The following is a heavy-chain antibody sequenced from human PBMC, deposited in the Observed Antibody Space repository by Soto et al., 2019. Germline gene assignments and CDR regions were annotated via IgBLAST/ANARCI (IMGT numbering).Heavy chain of an antibody. CDR3: ATTCDSSGYDY. J-gene: IGHJ4*02. CDR2: LSGTGTST. CDR1: GFTFSGYA. V-gene: IGHV3-23*01. Sequence: GGSLRLSCAASGFTFSGYAMNWVRQAPGKGLEWFSALSGTGTSTYYADTVKGRFTISRDNSRNTLHLQMSSLRAEDTAVYYRATTCDSSGYDYWGQGTLVTVSS. D-gene: IGHD3-22*01.